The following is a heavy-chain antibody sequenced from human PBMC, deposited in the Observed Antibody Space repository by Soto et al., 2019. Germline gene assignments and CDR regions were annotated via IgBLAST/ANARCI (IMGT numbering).Heavy chain of an antibody. CDR2: ISYDGSNK. D-gene: IGHD4-17*01. J-gene: IGHJ4*02. V-gene: IGHV3-30-3*01. CDR1: GFTFSSYA. CDR3: ARDQPPTTVTNPYYFDY. Sequence: GVSLRLSCEASGFTFSSYAMHWVRQAPGKGLEWVAVISYDGSNKYYADSVKGRFTISRDNSKNTLYLQMNSLRAEDTAVYYCARDQPPTTVTNPYYFDYWGQGTLVTVSS.